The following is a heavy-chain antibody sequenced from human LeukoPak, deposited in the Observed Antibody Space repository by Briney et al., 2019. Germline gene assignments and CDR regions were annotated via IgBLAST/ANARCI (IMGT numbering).Heavy chain of an antibody. CDR1: GFTFSSYA. D-gene: IGHD2-15*01. J-gene: IGHJ4*02. V-gene: IGHV3-23*01. CDR3: AKPISAYCSGGSCYEFNY. CDR2: ISGSGGST. Sequence: PGGSLRLSCAASGFTFSSYAMSWVRQAPGKGLEWVSAISGSGGSTYYADSVKGRFTISRDNSKNTLYLQMNSLRAEDTAVYYCAKPISAYCSGGSCYEFNYLGQGTLVTVSS.